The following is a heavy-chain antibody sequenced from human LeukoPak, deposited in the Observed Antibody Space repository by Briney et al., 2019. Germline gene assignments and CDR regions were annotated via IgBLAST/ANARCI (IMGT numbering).Heavy chain of an antibody. J-gene: IGHJ4*02. V-gene: IGHV3-23*01. D-gene: IGHD3-16*01. CDR2: ISGSGDET. Sequence: GGSLRLSCVTSGFTFSSYAMSWVRQAPGKGLEWVSGISGSGDETWYADSVKGRFTISRDNSKNTLYLQMNSLRAEDMAVYYCAKDGGQGADYWGQGTLVSVSS. CDR3: AKDGGQGADY. CDR1: GFTFSSYA.